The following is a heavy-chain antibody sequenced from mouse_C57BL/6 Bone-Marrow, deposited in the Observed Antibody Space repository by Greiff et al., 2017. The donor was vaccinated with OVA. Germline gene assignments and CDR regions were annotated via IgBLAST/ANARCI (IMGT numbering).Heavy chain of an antibody. CDR2: SRNKANDYTT. V-gene: IGHV7-1*01. CDR3: ARDADYGSSYDAMDY. CDR1: GFTFSDFY. D-gene: IGHD1-1*01. J-gene: IGHJ4*01. Sequence: DVMLVESGGGLVQSGRSLRLPCATSGFTFSDFYMEWVRQAPGKGLEWIAASRNKANDYTTAYSASVKGRFIVSRDTSHSILYLQMNALRAEDTAIYYCARDADYGSSYDAMDYWGQGTSVTVSS.